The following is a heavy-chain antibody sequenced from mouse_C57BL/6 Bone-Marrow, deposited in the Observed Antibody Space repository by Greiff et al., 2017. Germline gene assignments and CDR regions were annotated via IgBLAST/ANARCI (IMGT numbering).Heavy chain of an antibody. CDR3: ARSGDYFYFDY. CDR1: GYTFTSYW. CDR2: FHPNSGST. V-gene: IGHV1-64*01. Sequence: QVQLQQPGAELVKPGASVKLSCKASGYTFTSYWMHWVKQRPGQGLEWIGMFHPNSGSTNYNEKFKSKATLTVDKSSSTAYMQLSSLTSEDSAVYYCARSGDYFYFDYWGQGTTLTVSS. D-gene: IGHD2-13*01. J-gene: IGHJ2*01.